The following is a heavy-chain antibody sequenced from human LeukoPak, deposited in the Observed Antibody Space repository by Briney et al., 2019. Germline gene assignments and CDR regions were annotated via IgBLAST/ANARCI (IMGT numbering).Heavy chain of an antibody. J-gene: IGHJ4*02. CDR2: VHYSGST. V-gene: IGHV4-39*01. Sequence: SETLSLTCTVSGGSISGSGYYWGWLRQPPGKGLEWIGSVHYSGSTYYNPSLKSRVTISVDTTKKQFSLKLTSVTATDTAVYYCARHGGHLPIDYWGQGTLVTVSS. D-gene: IGHD3-3*01. CDR3: ARHGGHLPIDY. CDR1: GGSISGSGYY.